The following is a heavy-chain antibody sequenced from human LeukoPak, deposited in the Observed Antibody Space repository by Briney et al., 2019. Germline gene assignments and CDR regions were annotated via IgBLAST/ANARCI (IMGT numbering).Heavy chain of an antibody. Sequence: GGSLRLSCAASGFTFSSYAMHWVRQAPGKGLEWVAVISYDGSNKYYADSVKGRFTISGDNSKNTLYLQMNSLRAEDTAVYYCARVSIVLMVYASFDYWGQGTLVTVSS. J-gene: IGHJ4*02. CDR3: ARVSIVLMVYASFDY. V-gene: IGHV3-30-3*01. D-gene: IGHD2-8*01. CDR1: GFTFSSYA. CDR2: ISYDGSNK.